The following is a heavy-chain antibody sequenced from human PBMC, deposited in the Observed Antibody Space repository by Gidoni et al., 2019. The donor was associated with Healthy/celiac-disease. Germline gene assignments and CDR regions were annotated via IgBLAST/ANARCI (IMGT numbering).Heavy chain of an antibody. CDR3: ARLAVVVGYFDY. V-gene: IGHV4-39*01. J-gene: IGHJ4*02. D-gene: IGHD2-15*01. CDR1: GGSISSSSYY. CDR2: IYYSGST. Sequence: QLQLQESGPGLVKPSETLSLTCTVSGGSISSSSYYWGWIRQPPGKGLEWIGSIYYSGSTYYNPSLTSRVTISVDTSKNQFSLKLSSVTAADTAVYYCARLAVVVGYFDYWGQGTLVTVSS.